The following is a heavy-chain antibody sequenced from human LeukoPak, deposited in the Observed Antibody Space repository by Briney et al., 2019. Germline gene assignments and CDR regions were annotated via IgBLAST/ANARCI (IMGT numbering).Heavy chain of an antibody. V-gene: IGHV3-23*01. CDR3: AKGEKGYDT. D-gene: IGHD1-26*01. CDR1: GFTFTSYG. Sequence: GGSLRLSCAASGFTFTSYGMSWVRQAPGKGLEWVSTVSSGGSTYYADSVKGRVTVSRDNSKNNLYLQMSSLRAEDTALYYCAKGEKGYDTWGQGTMVTVSS. CDR2: VSSGGST. J-gene: IGHJ3*02.